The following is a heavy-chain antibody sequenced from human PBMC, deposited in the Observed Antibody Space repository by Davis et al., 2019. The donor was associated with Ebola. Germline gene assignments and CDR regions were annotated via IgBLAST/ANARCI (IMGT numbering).Heavy chain of an antibody. CDR2: IRSKAHNYAT. J-gene: IGHJ4*02. Sequence: LSLTCAASGFTFIDSSMHWVRQASGKGLEWIGRIRSKAHNYATAYAASVKGRFTISRDDSKNTAYLQMNSLKTEDTAVYYCRSTVTNGPDSWGQGTLVTVSP. CDR1: GFTFIDSS. V-gene: IGHV3-73*01. D-gene: IGHD4-17*01. CDR3: RSTVTNGPDS.